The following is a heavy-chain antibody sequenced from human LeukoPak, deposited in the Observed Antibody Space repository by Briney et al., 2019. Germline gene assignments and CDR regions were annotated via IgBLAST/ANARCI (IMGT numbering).Heavy chain of an antibody. CDR2: IYSGGST. D-gene: IGHD6-13*01. Sequence: GSLRLSCAASGFTVSSNYMSWVRQAPGKGLEWVSVIYSGGSTYYADSLKGRFTISRDNSKNTLYLQMNSLRAEDTAVYYCASGRYSSRPGGFDYWGQGTLVTVSS. CDR3: ASGRYSSRPGGFDY. J-gene: IGHJ4*02. CDR1: GFTVSSNY. V-gene: IGHV3-53*01.